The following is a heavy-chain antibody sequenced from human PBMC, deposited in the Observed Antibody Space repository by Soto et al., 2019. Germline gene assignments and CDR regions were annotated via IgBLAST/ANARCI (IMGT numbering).Heavy chain of an antibody. CDR1: GFTFSNYA. CDR2: IWHDGTNK. Sequence: QEQLVESGGGVVQPGRSLRLSCAASGFTFSNYAMHWVRQAPGKGLEWVAVIWHDGTNKYYADSVKGRFTISRDNSKNTLYLQMNSLRAEDAGVCYWARPALLVTTCDYWGQGTLVTVSS. D-gene: IGHD4-17*01. J-gene: IGHJ4*02. CDR3: ARPALLVTTCDY. V-gene: IGHV3-33*01.